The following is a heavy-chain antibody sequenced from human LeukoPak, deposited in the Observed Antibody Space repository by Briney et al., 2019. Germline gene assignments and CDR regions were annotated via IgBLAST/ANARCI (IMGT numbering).Heavy chain of an antibody. D-gene: IGHD3-16*02. Sequence: SETLSLTCIVCGDSISSSSYYWGWLRQPRGRGVEWVGTIYYSGSTYYNPSLKSRVTISLDASKNQSSLKLTSVTAADTAVYYCVRLGYPFDYWGQGTLVTVSS. CDR2: IYYSGST. V-gene: IGHV4-39*01. CDR1: GDSISSSSYY. J-gene: IGHJ4*02. CDR3: VRLGYPFDY.